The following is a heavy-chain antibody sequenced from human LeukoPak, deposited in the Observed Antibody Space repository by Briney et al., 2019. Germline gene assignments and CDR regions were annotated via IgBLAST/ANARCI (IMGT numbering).Heavy chain of an antibody. CDR3: AREGIVVVPAAIAWFDP. CDR1: GDSVSSNSAA. D-gene: IGHD2-2*01. V-gene: IGHV6-1*01. J-gene: IGHJ5*02. CDR2: TYYRSKWYN. Sequence: SQTLSLTCAISGDSVSSNSAAWNWIRQSPSRGLEWLGRTYYRSKWYNDYAVSVKSRITINPDTSKNQFSLQLNSVTPEDTAVYYCAREGIVVVPAAIAWFDPWGQGTLVTVSS.